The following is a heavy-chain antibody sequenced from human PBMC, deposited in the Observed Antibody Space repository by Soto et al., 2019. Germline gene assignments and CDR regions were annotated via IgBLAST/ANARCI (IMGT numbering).Heavy chain of an antibody. J-gene: IGHJ5*02. V-gene: IGHV3-23*01. Sequence: PGGSLRLSCAASGFTFSSYAMSWVRQAPGKGLEWVSAISGSGGSTYYADSVKGRFTISRDNSKNTLYLQMNSLRAEDTAVYYCAKAPYSGYDSNWFDPWGQGTLVTVSS. CDR3: AKAPYSGYDSNWFDP. D-gene: IGHD5-12*01. CDR2: ISGSGGST. CDR1: GFTFSSYA.